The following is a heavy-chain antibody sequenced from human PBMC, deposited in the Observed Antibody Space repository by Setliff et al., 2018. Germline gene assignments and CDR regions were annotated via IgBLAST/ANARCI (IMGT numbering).Heavy chain of an antibody. V-gene: IGHV4-38-2*02. CDR3: ARVGDSSGWYFSRYFDY. J-gene: IGHJ4*03. D-gene: IGHD6-19*01. CDR1: GYSISSGYY. Sequence: SETLSLTCTVSGYSISSGYYWGWIRQPPGKGLEWIGSIYHSGSTYYNPSLKSRVTISVDTSKNQFSLKLSSVTAADTAVYYCARVGDSSGWYFSRYFDYWG. CDR2: IYHSGST.